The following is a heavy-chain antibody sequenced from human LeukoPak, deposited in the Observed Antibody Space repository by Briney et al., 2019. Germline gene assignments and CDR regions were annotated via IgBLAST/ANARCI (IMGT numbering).Heavy chain of an antibody. D-gene: IGHD3-10*01. J-gene: IGHJ6*03. Sequence: ASVKVSCKASGYTFTSYDINWVRQATGQGLEWMGWMNPNSGNTGYAQKFQGRVTMTRNTSISTAYMELSSLRSEDTAVYYCARSLVTNCYGSGSHTHMDVWGKGTTVTVSS. V-gene: IGHV1-8*01. CDR1: GYTFTSYD. CDR3: ARSLVTNCYGSGSHTHMDV. CDR2: MNPNSGNT.